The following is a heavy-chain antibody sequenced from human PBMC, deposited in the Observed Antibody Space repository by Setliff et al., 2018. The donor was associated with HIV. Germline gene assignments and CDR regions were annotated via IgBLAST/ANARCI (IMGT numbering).Heavy chain of an antibody. J-gene: IGHJ3*01. D-gene: IGHD1-1*01. CDR3: ARTTILQESFDL. CDR2: IYTSGST. V-gene: IGHV4-61*02. CDR1: GVSISSDDYF. Sequence: PSETLSLTCTVSGVSISSDDYFWTWIRQPAGRGLEWIGRIYTSGSTNYSPSLKSRVSMSADTSRNQLSLRLTSVTAADTAVYFCARTTILQESFDLWGQGTMVS.